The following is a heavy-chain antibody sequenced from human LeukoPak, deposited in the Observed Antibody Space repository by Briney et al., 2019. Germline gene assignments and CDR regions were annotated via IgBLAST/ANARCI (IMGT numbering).Heavy chain of an antibody. CDR3: AKGRGFRVWDPWDN. Sequence: GGSLRLSCAASGFTFSNAWMNWVRQAPGKGLEWVPGFSGSGGSTYYADSVKGRFTISRDNSKNTLFLEMNSLRVEDTAVYYCAKGRGFRVWDPWDNWGQGTLITVSS. CDR2: FSGSGGST. V-gene: IGHV3-23*01. CDR1: GFTFSNAW. J-gene: IGHJ4*02. D-gene: IGHD3-16*01.